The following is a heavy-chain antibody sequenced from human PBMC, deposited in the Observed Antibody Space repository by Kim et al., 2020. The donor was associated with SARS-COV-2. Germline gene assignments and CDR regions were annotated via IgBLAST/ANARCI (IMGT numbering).Heavy chain of an antibody. CDR2: ISSSSSYI. D-gene: IGHD3-10*01. J-gene: IGHJ3*02. V-gene: IGHV3-21*01. CDR3: ARESPGPITMVRGVTIDAFDI. CDR1: GFTFSSYS. Sequence: GGSLRLSCAASGFTFSSYSMNWVRQAPGKGLEWVSSISSSSSYIYYADSVKGRFTISRDNAKNSLYLQMNSLRAEDTAVYYCARESPGPITMVRGVTIDAFDIWGQGTMVTVSS.